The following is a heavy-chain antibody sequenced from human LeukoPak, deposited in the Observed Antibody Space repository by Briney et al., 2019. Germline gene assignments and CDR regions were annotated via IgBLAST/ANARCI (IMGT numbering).Heavy chain of an antibody. CDR1: GYSISSSYY. CDR3: ARVCSGWYKYLYCYMDV. D-gene: IGHD6-19*01. V-gene: IGHV4-38-2*02. CDR2: IYHSGST. Sequence: SETLSLTCTVSGYSISSSYYWCWIRQPPGKGLEWIGSIYHSGSTYYKPSPKSRVTISVDMSKSQFSLKLSSVTAADTAVYYCARVCSGWYKYLYCYMDVWGKGITVTVSS. J-gene: IGHJ6*03.